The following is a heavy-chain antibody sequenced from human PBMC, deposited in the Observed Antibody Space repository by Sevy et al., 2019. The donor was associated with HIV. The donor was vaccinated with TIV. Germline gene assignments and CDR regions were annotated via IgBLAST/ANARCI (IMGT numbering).Heavy chain of an antibody. Sequence: ASVKVSCKASGYTFTSYGISWVPQAPGQGLEWMGWISAYNGNTNYAQKLQGRVTMTTDTSTSTAYMELRSLRSDDTAVYYCARASGAMVRGSPFDYWGQGTLVTISS. CDR1: GYTFTSYG. V-gene: IGHV1-18*01. CDR2: ISAYNGNT. J-gene: IGHJ4*02. CDR3: ARASGAMVRGSPFDY. D-gene: IGHD3-10*01.